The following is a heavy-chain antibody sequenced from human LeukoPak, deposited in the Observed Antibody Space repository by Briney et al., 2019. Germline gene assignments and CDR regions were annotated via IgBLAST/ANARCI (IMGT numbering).Heavy chain of an antibody. CDR3: ARDHSGSYFSKLDAFDI. V-gene: IGHV4-38-2*02. CDR2: IYHSGST. D-gene: IGHD1-26*01. J-gene: IGHJ3*02. Sequence: SETLSLTCAVSGYSISSGYYWGWIRQPPGKGLEWIGSIYHSGSTYYNPSLKSRVTISVDTSKNQFSLKLSSVTAADTAVYYCARDHSGSYFSKLDAFDIWGQGTMDTVSS. CDR1: GYSISSGYY.